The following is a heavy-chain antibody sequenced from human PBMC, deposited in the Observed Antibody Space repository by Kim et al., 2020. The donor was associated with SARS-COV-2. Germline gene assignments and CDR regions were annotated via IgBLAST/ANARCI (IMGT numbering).Heavy chain of an antibody. CDR1: GFTFSSYA. J-gene: IGHJ5*02. CDR3: ASQRGGDRYYYDSSLEAWFDP. D-gene: IGHD3-22*01. V-gene: IGHV3-23*01. Sequence: GGSLRLSCAASGFTFSSYAMSWVRQAPGKGLEWVSAISGSGGSTYYADSVKGRFTISRDNSKNTLYLQMNSLRAEDTAVYYCASQRGGDRYYYDSSLEAWFDPWGQGTLVTVSS. CDR2: ISGSGGST.